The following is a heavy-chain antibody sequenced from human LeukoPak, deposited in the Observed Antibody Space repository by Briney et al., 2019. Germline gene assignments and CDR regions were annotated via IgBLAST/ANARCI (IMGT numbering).Heavy chain of an antibody. Sequence: SQTLSLTCAISGDSVSSISVAWNWIRQSPSRGLEWLGRTYYRSKWYYEYAVSVKGRININPDQSKNQFSLQLNSVTPEDTAVYYCALARSEYLYGMDVWGQGTTVTVSS. CDR1: GDSVSSISVA. V-gene: IGHV6-1*01. D-gene: IGHD2-2*02. J-gene: IGHJ6*02. CDR3: ALARSEYLYGMDV. CDR2: TYYRSKWYY.